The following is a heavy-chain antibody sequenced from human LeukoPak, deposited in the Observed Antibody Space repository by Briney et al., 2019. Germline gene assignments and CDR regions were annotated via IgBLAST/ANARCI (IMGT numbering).Heavy chain of an antibody. CDR1: GYTFTSYD. Sequence: GASVKVSCKASGYTFTSYDINWVRQATGQGLEWMGWMNPNSGNTGYAQKFQGRVTITADKSTSTAYMELSSLRSEDTAVYYCARGYYAGQWGKALDYYYYYMDVWGKGTTVTVSS. CDR3: ARGYYAGQWGKALDYYYYYMDV. CDR2: MNPNSGNT. V-gene: IGHV1-8*01. J-gene: IGHJ6*03. D-gene: IGHD2-2*01.